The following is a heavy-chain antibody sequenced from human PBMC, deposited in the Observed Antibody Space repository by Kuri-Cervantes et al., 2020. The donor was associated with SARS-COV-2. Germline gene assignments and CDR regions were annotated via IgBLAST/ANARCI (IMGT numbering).Heavy chain of an antibody. CDR1: GFTFSSYA. CDR3: AKGHNSGWHKPPIDY. D-gene: IGHD6-19*01. CDR2: ISGNADFT. V-gene: IGHV3-23*01. Sequence: GESLKISCAASGFTFSSYAMNWVRQAPGKGLEWVSLISGNADFTYYADSVKGRFTISRDNSKNPLYLQMDSLRAEDTAVYYCAKGHNSGWHKPPIDYWGQGALVTVSS. J-gene: IGHJ4*02.